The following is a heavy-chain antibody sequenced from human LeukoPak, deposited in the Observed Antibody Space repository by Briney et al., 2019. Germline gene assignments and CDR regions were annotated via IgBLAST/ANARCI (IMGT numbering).Heavy chain of an antibody. CDR2: IYHSGDT. J-gene: IGHJ3*02. CDR1: GFTFSSYA. CDR3: AGTPVDRTLQLSAFDM. Sequence: PGGSLRLSCAASGFTFSSYAMSWIRQSPGKGLEWIGDIYHSGDTNCNPSLKTRVTMSVDTSKNQFSLKVNSVTAADTAVYYCAGTPVDRTLQLSAFDMWGQGTSVTVSS. V-gene: IGHV4-34*08. D-gene: IGHD1-7*01.